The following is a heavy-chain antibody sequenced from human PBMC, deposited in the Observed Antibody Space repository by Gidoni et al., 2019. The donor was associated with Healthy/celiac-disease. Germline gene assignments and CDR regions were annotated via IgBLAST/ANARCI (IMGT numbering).Heavy chain of an antibody. D-gene: IGHD3-22*01. Sequence: QVQLVQSGAEVKQPGASVKVSCKASGYTFTGYYMHWLRQAPGQGLEWMGWINPNSGGTNDAQKFQGRVTMTRDTSISTAYMERSRLRSDDTAVYYCARDDDSSGFDAFDIWGQGTMVTVSS. CDR3: ARDDDSSGFDAFDI. CDR2: INPNSGGT. V-gene: IGHV1-2*02. J-gene: IGHJ3*02. CDR1: GYTFTGYY.